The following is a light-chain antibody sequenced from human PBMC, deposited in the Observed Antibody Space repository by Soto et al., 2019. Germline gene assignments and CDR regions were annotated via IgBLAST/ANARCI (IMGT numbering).Light chain of an antibody. CDR1: SSNIGAGHV. CDR3: QSYDNTLSASV. Sequence: QSVLTQPPSVSGAPGQRVTISCTGISSNIGAGHVVHWYQQFPGRAPNLLIYGSSNRPSGVPDRFSGSKSGTSASLAITGLQAEDEADYYCQSYDNTLSASVFGGRTKVTVL. J-gene: IGLJ2*01. V-gene: IGLV1-40*01. CDR2: GSS.